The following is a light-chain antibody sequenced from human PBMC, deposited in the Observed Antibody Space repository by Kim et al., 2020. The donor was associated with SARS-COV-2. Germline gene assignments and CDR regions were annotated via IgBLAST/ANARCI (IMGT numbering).Light chain of an antibody. J-gene: IGKJ2*03. V-gene: IGKV1-8*01. Sequence: IRMTQSPSSVSASVGDRVIITCRASQDIQNSLAWYQQKPGKAPKFLMYGASTVQTGVPSRFSGSGYGTDFTLTISQLQSEDVATYFCQQYNHFPYSIGQGTKLEI. CDR3: QQYNHFPYS. CDR1: QDIQNS. CDR2: GAS.